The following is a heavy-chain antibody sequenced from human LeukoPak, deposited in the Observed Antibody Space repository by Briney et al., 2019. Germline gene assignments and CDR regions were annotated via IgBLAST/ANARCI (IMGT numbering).Heavy chain of an antibody. CDR2: ISSSSTYI. Sequence: GSLRLSCAASGFTFSTYSMNWVRQAPGKGLEWVSSISSSSTYIYYADSVKGRFTISRDNAKNSLYLQMNSLRAEDTAVYYCAKVSIAARFRDAFDIWGQGTMVTVSS. V-gene: IGHV3-21*01. CDR3: AKVSIAARFRDAFDI. J-gene: IGHJ3*02. CDR1: GFTFSTYS. D-gene: IGHD6-6*01.